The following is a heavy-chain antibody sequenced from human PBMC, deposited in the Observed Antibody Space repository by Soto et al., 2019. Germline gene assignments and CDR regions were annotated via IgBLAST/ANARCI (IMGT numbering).Heavy chain of an antibody. CDR3: AKSLWDTSGWKTDY. V-gene: IGHV4-61*05. CDR2: IYYSGSI. Sequence: PSETLSLTCTVSGGSISSSSYYWGWIRQPPGKGLEWIGYIYYSGSINYNPSLKSRVTISVDPSKNQFSLRLSSVTAADTAVYYCAKSLWDTSGWKTDYWGQGTLVTVSS. CDR1: GGSISSSSYY. D-gene: IGHD6-19*01. J-gene: IGHJ4*02.